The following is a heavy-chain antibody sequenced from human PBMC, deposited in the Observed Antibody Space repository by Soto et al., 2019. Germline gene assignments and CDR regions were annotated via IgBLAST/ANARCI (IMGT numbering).Heavy chain of an antibody. CDR1: GGSFSGYY. CDR3: ARGRVGGWLQFLYYFDY. CDR2: INHSGST. D-gene: IGHD5-12*01. Sequence: QVQLQQWGAGLLKPSETLSLTCAVYGGSFSGYYWSWIRQPPGKGLEWIGEINHSGSTNYNPSLKSRVTISVDTSKNQFSLKLSSVTAADTAVYYCARGRVGGWLQFLYYFDYWGQGTLVTVSS. V-gene: IGHV4-34*01. J-gene: IGHJ4*02.